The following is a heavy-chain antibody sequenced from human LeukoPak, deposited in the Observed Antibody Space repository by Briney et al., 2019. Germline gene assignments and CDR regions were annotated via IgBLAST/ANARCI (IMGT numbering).Heavy chain of an antibody. CDR2: ISSSSSTI. V-gene: IGHV3-48*01. CDR1: GFTFSSYA. CDR3: ARGSTYYDSSGQVPFDY. D-gene: IGHD3-22*01. Sequence: GGSLRLSCAASGFTFSSYAMNWVRQAPGKGLEWVSYISSSSSTIYYADSVKGRFTISRDNAKNSLYLQMNSLRAEDTAVYYCARGSTYYDSSGQVPFDYWGQGTLVTVSS. J-gene: IGHJ4*02.